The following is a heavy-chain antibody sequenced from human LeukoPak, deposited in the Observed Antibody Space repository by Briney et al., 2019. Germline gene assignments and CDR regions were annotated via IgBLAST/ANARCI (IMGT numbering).Heavy chain of an antibody. Sequence: GGSLRLSCAASGFTFDDYAMHWVRQAPEKGLEWVSGISWNSGSIGYADSVKGRFTISRDNAKNSLYLQMNSLRAEDMALYYCAKGQWLVRGAAFDIWGQGTMVTVSS. D-gene: IGHD6-19*01. CDR1: GFTFDDYA. CDR2: ISWNSGSI. V-gene: IGHV3-9*03. J-gene: IGHJ3*02. CDR3: AKGQWLVRGAAFDI.